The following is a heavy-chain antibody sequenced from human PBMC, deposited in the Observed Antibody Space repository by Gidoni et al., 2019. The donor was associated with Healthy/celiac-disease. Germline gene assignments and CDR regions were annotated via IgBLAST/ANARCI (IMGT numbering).Heavy chain of an antibody. Sequence: QVQLVQSGAEVKKPGASVKVSCKASGYTFTSYAMHWVRQAPGQRLEWMGWIHAGNGNTKYSQKFQGRVTITRDTSASTAYMELSSLRSEDTAVYYCARDLWWFDPWGQGTLVTVSS. CDR3: ARDLWWFDP. CDR2: IHAGNGNT. CDR1: GYTFTSYA. D-gene: IGHD3-10*01. V-gene: IGHV1-3*01. J-gene: IGHJ5*02.